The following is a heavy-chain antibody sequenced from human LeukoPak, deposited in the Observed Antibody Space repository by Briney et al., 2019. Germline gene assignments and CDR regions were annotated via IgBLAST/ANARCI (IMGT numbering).Heavy chain of an antibody. Sequence: AESLTLSCATSGFTFSFYSMSWIRQAPGKGLEWISYISGSSNIKHFADSVKGRFNISRDNAKESLFLQMDSLRVEDTAIYYCARGIFFGSGTQSFDYWGEGSLVTVSS. CDR1: GFTFSFYS. V-gene: IGHV3-48*01. D-gene: IGHD3-10*01. CDR3: ARGIFFGSGTQSFDY. CDR2: ISGSSNIK. J-gene: IGHJ4*02.